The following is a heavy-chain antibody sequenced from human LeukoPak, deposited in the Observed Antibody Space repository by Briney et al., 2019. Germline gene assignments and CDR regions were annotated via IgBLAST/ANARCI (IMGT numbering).Heavy chain of an antibody. J-gene: IGHJ4*02. CDR1: GYTFTSYY. D-gene: IGHD3-22*01. Sequence: GASVRVSCKASGYTFTSYYMHWVRQAPGQGLEWMGIINPSGGSTSYAQKFQGRVTMTRDMSTSTVYMELSSLRSDDTAVYYCARGDSSGYYSLDYWGQGTLVTVSS. CDR2: INPSGGST. CDR3: ARGDSSGYYSLDY. V-gene: IGHV1-46*01.